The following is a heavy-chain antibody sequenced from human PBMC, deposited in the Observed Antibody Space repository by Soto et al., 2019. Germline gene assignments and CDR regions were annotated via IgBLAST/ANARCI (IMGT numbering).Heavy chain of an antibody. J-gene: IGHJ4*02. CDR2: IRNKANSYAT. CDR1: GFTFSGSA. CDR3: TSHSPEDMIRK. Sequence: EVQLVESGGGLVQPGGSLKLSCAASGFTFSGSAVHWVRQASGKGLEWVGRIRNKANSYATAYAASLKGRFMISRDDSKNTGYLQMNSLKTEDTAVYYCTSHSPEDMIRKWGQGTLVTVSS. D-gene: IGHD2-15*01. V-gene: IGHV3-73*02.